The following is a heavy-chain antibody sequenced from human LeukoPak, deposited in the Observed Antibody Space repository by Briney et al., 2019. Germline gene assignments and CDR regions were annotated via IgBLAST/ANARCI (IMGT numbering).Heavy chain of an antibody. CDR3: ARGLTAEMATNSHY. D-gene: IGHD5-24*01. Sequence: PGRSLRLSCAASGFTFSTYTMLWVRQAPGKGLEWVAVIWYDGSNKYYADSVKGRFTISRDNSKNTLSLQMNSLRAEDTAVYYCARGLTAEMATNSHYWGQGTLVTISS. CDR2: IWYDGSNK. V-gene: IGHV3-33*08. J-gene: IGHJ4*02. CDR1: GFTFSTYT.